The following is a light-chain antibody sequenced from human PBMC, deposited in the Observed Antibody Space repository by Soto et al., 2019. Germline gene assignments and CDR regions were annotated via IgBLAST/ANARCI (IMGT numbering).Light chain of an antibody. CDR2: DND. CDR3: GSWDSSLSADV. Sequence: QSVLTQPPSVSATPGQTVTISCSGTAPSIGNHCVSWYQQLPGTAPKLLIYDNDKRPSEIPDRFSGSKSGTSATLGITGLQTGDEADYYCGSWDSSLSADVFGTGTKVTVL. CDR1: APSIGNHC. J-gene: IGLJ1*01. V-gene: IGLV1-51*01.